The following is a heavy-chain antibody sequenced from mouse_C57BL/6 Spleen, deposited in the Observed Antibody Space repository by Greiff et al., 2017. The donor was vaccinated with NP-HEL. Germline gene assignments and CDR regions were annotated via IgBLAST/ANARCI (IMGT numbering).Heavy chain of an antibody. CDR2: ISYDGSN. Sequence: EVQLQQSGPGLVKPSQSLSLTCSVTGYSITSGYYWNWIRQFPGNKLEWMGYISYDGSNNYNPSLKNRISITRDTSKNQFFLKLNSVTTEDTATYYCARGGDYEGGFAYWGQGTLVTVSA. D-gene: IGHD2-4*01. J-gene: IGHJ3*01. CDR1: GYSITSGYY. V-gene: IGHV3-6*01. CDR3: ARGGDYEGGFAY.